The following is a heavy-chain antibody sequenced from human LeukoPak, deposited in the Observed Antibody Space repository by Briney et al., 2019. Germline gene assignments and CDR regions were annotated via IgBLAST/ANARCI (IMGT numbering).Heavy chain of an antibody. J-gene: IGHJ4*02. CDR2: INQEGREE. CDR3: VRDGGVSGYDLIDF. D-gene: IGHD5-12*01. V-gene: IGHV3-7*01. Sequence: GGCLRHSCASSRFTFSNYWMTWVCHALVQGLEWGAHINQEGREENYTDSVKARFTISRDNDKNSLYMQMNSVRAEGTAVCNGVRDGGVSGYDLIDFWGQGTLVTVSS. CDR1: RFTFSNYW.